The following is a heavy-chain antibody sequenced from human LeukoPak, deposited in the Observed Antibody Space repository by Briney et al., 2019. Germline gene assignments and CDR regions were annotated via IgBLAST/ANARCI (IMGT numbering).Heavy chain of an antibody. Sequence: PSQTLSLTCTVSGGSISSGSYYWSWIRQPAGKGLEWIGRIYTSGSTNYNPSLKSRVTISVDTSKNQFSLKLSSVTAADTAVYYCARDRGPSTTVTTRYYYYYYYMDVWGKGTTVTVSS. V-gene: IGHV4-61*02. CDR3: ARDRGPSTTVTTRYYYYYYYMDV. D-gene: IGHD4-11*01. CDR2: IYTSGST. CDR1: GGSISSGSYY. J-gene: IGHJ6*03.